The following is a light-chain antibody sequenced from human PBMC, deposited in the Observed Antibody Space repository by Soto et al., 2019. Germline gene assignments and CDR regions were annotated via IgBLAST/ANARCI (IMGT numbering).Light chain of an antibody. V-gene: IGLV2-14*01. CDR3: SSYTRSSTVV. CDR1: SSDVGGYNF. CDR2: EVS. Sequence: QSALTQPASVSGSPGQSITISCTGTSSDVGGYNFVSWYQQHPGKAPKLMIYEVSNRPSGVSNRFSGSKSDNTASLTISGLQDEDEADYYCSSYTRSSTVVFGGGTQLTVL. J-gene: IGLJ2*01.